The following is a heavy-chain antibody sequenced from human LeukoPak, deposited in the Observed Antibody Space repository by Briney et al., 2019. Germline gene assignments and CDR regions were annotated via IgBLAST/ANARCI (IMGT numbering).Heavy chain of an antibody. V-gene: IGHV3-33*01. CDR1: GFTFSSYG. CDR3: ARPRSPGVAAAPFDY. CDR2: IWYDGSNK. J-gene: IGHJ4*02. D-gene: IGHD6-13*01. Sequence: GGSLRLSCAASGFTFSSYGMHWVRQAPGQGLEWVAVIWYDGSNKYYADSVKGRFTISRDNSKNTLYLQMNSLRAEDTAVYYCARPRSPGVAAAPFDYWGQGTLVTVSS.